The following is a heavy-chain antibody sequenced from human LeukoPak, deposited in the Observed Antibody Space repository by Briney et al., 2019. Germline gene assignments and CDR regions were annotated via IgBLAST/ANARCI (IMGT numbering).Heavy chain of an antibody. CDR2: ISGSGGST. D-gene: IGHD3-3*01. CDR3: AKVGEDTYYDFWSGYPPLSGGRSTFDY. V-gene: IGHV3-23*01. CDR1: GFTFSSYA. J-gene: IGHJ4*02. Sequence: GGSLRLSCAASGFTFSSYAMSWVRQAPGKGLEWVSAISGSGGSTYYADSVKGRFTISRDNSKNTLYLQMNSLRAEDTAVYYCAKVGEDTYYDFWSGYPPLSGGRSTFDYWGQGTLVTVSS.